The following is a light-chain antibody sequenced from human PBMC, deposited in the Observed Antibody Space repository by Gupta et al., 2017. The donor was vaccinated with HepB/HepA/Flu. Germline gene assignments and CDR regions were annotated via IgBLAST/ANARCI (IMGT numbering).Light chain of an antibody. CDR2: SNN. J-gene: IGLJ2*01. CDR1: SSNIGRTT. CDR3: AAWDDSLNGVV. V-gene: IGLV1-44*01. Sequence: QSVLTQPPSASGTPGQRVPLSCSGSSSNIGRTTVNWYQQLPGPAPKLLIYSNNQRPSGVPDRFSGSKSATSASLAISGLQAEDEADYYCAAWDDSLNGVVFGGGTKLTVL.